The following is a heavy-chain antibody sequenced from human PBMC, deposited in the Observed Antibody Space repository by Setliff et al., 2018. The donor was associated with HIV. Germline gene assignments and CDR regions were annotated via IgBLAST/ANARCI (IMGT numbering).Heavy chain of an antibody. D-gene: IGHD3-3*01. CDR1: GGSFSDHY. Sequence: SETLSLTCAVYGGSFSDHYWSWIRQPPGKGLEWIGEINHSGISNFNPSLKSRVSIPIDTPRSQFSLKLSSVTAADTAVYYCARGGGFWSGQLDCWGQGTLVTVSS. CDR2: INHSGIS. J-gene: IGHJ4*02. CDR3: ARGGGFWSGQLDC. V-gene: IGHV4-34*01.